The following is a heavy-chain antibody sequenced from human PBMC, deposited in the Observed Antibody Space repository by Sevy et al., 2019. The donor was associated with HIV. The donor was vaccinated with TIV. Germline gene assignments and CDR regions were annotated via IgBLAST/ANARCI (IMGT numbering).Heavy chain of an antibody. D-gene: IGHD2-15*01. J-gene: IGHJ3*02. V-gene: IGHV3-30*18. CDR2: MSYDGSNK. CDR1: GFTFSSYG. CDR3: AKDYADIVVVVAATAFDI. Sequence: GGSLRLSCAASGFTFSSYGMHWVRQAPGKGLEWVAVMSYDGSNKYYADSVKGRFTISRDNSKNTLYLQMNSLRAEDTAVYYCAKDYADIVVVVAATAFDIWGQGTMVTVSS.